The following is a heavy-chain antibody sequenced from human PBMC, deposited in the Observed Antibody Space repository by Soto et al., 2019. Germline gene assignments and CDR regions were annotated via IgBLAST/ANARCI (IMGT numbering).Heavy chain of an antibody. Sequence: GASVKVSCKASGYTFTSYGISWVRQAPGQGLEWMGWISAYNGSTNYAQKLQGRVTMTTDTSTSTAYMELRSLRSDDTAVYYCARDVEGGVLGWLRPGGTVLDYWGQRTLVTVSS. CDR3: ARDVEGGVLGWLRPGGTVLDY. CDR1: GYTFTSYG. D-gene: IGHD5-12*01. CDR2: ISAYNGST. V-gene: IGHV1-18*01. J-gene: IGHJ4*02.